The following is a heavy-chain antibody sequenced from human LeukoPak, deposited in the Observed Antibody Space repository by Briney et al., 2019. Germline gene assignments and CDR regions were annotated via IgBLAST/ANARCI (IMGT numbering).Heavy chain of an antibody. Sequence: SETLSLTCTVSGVSMSSSPYYWGRIRQPPGKGLEWIGTIYDSGNTNYNPSLRSRLTISVDTSRNQFSLKLSSVTAADTAVYYCARHDCDSSRCSVNWFDPWGQGTLVTVSS. D-gene: IGHD2/OR15-2a*01. CDR2: IYDSGNT. J-gene: IGHJ5*02. V-gene: IGHV4-39*01. CDR3: ARHDCDSSRCSVNWFDP. CDR1: GVSMSSSPYY.